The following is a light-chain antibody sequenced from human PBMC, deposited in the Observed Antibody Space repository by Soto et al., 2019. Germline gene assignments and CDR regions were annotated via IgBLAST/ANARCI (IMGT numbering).Light chain of an antibody. Sequence: EVVMTQSPATLSVSPGERATLSCRASQSVSNNLAWFQQKPGQAPRLLIYHASTRATGIPARFSGSGSGTEFPLIISRLQSEDFAVYYCQQYNNWWTFGQGTKVEIK. CDR1: QSVSNN. J-gene: IGKJ1*01. V-gene: IGKV3-15*01. CDR2: HAS. CDR3: QQYNNWWT.